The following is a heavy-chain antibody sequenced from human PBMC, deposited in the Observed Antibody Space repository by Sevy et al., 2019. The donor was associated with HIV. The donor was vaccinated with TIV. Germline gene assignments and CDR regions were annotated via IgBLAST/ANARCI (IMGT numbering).Heavy chain of an antibody. CDR2: INPNSGGA. D-gene: IGHD3-22*01. J-gene: IGHJ4*02. Sequence: ASVKVSCKASGYTFTGYYMHWVRQAPGQGLEWMGRINPNSGGANYAQKFQGRVTMTRDTSISTAYMELSRLRSDDTAVYYCASHTYYYDSSGYQGYFDYWGQGTLVTVSS. V-gene: IGHV1-2*06. CDR3: ASHTYYYDSSGYQGYFDY. CDR1: GYTFTGYY.